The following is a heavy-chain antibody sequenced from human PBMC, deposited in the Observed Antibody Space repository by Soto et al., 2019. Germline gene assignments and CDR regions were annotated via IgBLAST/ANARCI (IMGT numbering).Heavy chain of an antibody. CDR2: ISASGGST. J-gene: IGHJ4*02. Sequence: GGSLRLSCAASGFTFSSYSMSWVRQAPGKGLEWVAAISASGGSTYYGDSVKGRFTISRDNSKNTLYLQMNSLRAEDTAVYYCAKGSARTRNGYFDYWGQGTLVTVSS. CDR3: AKGSARTRNGYFDY. D-gene: IGHD6-25*01. CDR1: GFTFSSYS. V-gene: IGHV3-23*01.